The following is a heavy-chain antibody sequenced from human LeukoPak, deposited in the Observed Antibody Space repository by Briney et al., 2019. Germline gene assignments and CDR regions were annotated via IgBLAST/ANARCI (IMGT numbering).Heavy chain of an antibody. J-gene: IGHJ1*01. CDR1: GFTFSSYA. CDR3: GKDLDRGEYSHH. V-gene: IGHV3-23*01. D-gene: IGHD3-16*01. CDR2: ISGSGGST. Sequence: GGSLRLSCAASGFTFSSYAMSWVRQAPGKGLEWVSAISGSGGSTYYADSVKGRFTISRDNSKNTLYLQMNSLRAEDTAVYYWGKDLDRGEYSHHGGRGTRVTVSS.